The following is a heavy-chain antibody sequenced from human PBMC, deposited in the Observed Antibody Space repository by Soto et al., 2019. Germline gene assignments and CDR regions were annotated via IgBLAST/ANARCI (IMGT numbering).Heavy chain of an antibody. J-gene: IGHJ4*02. CDR2: ISGSGGST. Sequence: EVQLLESGGGLVQPGGSLRLSCAASGFTFSSYAMSWVRQAPGKGLEWVSAISGSGGSTYYADSVKGRFTISRDNSKNTLYLQMNSLRAEDTAVYYSAKDTSPYSSGYDFDYWGQGTLVTVSS. D-gene: IGHD6-19*01. V-gene: IGHV3-23*01. CDR1: GFTFSSYA. CDR3: AKDTSPYSSGYDFDY.